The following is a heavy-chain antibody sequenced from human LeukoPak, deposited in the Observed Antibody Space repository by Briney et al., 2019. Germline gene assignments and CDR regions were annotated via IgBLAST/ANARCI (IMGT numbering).Heavy chain of an antibody. CDR2: ISYDGTNK. CDR1: GFTFSDYA. D-gene: IGHD2-2*01. J-gene: IGHJ4*02. Sequence: GGSLRLSCAVSGFTFSDYALHWDRQAPGKGLEWVAIISYDGTNKDYADSVKGRFTISRDNSKNTLCLQMNSLRPEDTAVYYCARARAHIVVVPAALDYWGQGTLVTVSS. CDR3: ARARAHIVVVPAALDY. V-gene: IGHV3-30*04.